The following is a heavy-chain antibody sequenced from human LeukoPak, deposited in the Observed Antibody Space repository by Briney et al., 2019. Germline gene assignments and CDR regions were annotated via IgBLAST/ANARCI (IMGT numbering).Heavy chain of an antibody. Sequence: GGSLRLSCAASGFTFSSYWMHWVRQAPGKGLVWVSRINSDGSSTSYADSVKGRFTISRDNAKNTLYLQMNSLRAEDTAVYYCAKDSRKGHVGVNFDYWGQGTLVTVSS. CDR2: INSDGSST. V-gene: IGHV3-74*01. CDR1: GFTFSSYW. D-gene: IGHD3-10*01. CDR3: AKDSRKGHVGVNFDY. J-gene: IGHJ4*02.